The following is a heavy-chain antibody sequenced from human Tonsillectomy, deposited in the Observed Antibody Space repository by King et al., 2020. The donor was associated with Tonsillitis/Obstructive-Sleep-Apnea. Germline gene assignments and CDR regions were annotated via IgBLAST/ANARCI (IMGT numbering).Heavy chain of an antibody. D-gene: IGHD1-26*01. CDR3: ARTIVGALDY. Sequence: VQLVESGGGLIQPGGSLRLSCAASGFTVRSNYMSWVRQAPGKGLEWGPVIYSGCSTYYADSLNGRFTISIDNSKNTPNLQMNSLRAEDTAVYYCARTIVGALDYWGQGTLVTVSS. CDR1: GFTVRSNY. CDR2: IYSGCST. V-gene: IGHV3-53*01. J-gene: IGHJ4*02.